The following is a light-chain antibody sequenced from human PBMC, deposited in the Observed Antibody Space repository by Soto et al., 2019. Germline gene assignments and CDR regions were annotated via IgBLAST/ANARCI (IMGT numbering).Light chain of an antibody. J-gene: IGKJ1*01. Sequence: DIQMTQSPSSLSASVGDRVTITCRASRSISSHLNWYQQKPGKAPNLLIYAASSLQSGVPSRFSGSGSGTDFTLTISSLQPEDFATYYCQQSYITPPTFGQGIKVEIK. CDR2: AAS. CDR1: RSISSH. V-gene: IGKV1-39*01. CDR3: QQSYITPPT.